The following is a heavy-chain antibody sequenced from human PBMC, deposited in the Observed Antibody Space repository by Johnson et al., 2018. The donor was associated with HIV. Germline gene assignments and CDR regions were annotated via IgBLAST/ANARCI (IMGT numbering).Heavy chain of an antibody. CDR1: GFTFNDYY. CDR3: ARDSYDFWSGYPDAFDI. D-gene: IGHD3-3*01. V-gene: IGHV3-11*04. CDR2: ISSSGSTI. J-gene: IGHJ3*02. Sequence: QVQLVESGGGVVRPGGSLRFSCAASGFTFNDYYMSWIRQAPGKGLEWLSYISSSGSTIYYADSVKGRFTISRDNAKNSLYLQMNSLRAEDTAVYYCARDSYDFWSGYPDAFDIWGQGTMVTVSS.